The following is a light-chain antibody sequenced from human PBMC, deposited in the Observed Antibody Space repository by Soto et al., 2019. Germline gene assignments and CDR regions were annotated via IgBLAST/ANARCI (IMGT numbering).Light chain of an antibody. J-gene: IGLJ1*01. Sequence: QSVLTQPPSVSGAPGQRVTISCTGSSSNIVASYDVHWYQHLPGRDPKLLIYGNNNRPSGVPDRFSGSKSGTSGSLAITGLQAEDEADYYCQSYDSSLSGYVFGTGTKLTVL. CDR1: SSNIVASYD. CDR3: QSYDSSLSGYV. V-gene: IGLV1-40*01. CDR2: GNN.